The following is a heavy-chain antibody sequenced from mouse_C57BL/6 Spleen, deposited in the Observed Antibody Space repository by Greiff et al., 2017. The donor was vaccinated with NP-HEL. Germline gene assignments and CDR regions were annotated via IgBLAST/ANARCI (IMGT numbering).Heavy chain of an antibody. V-gene: IGHV1-69*01. Sequence: VQLQQPGAELVMPGASVKLSCKASGYTFTSYWMHWVKQRPGQGLEWIGEIDPSDSYTNYNQKFKGKSTLTVDKSSSTAYMQLSSLTSEDSAVYYCARPAVVAPYYAMDYWGQGTSVTVSS. J-gene: IGHJ4*01. CDR1: GYTFTSYW. D-gene: IGHD1-1*01. CDR3: ARPAVVAPYYAMDY. CDR2: IDPSDSYT.